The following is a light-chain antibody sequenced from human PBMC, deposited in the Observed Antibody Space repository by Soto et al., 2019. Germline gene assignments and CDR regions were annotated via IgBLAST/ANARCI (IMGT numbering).Light chain of an antibody. J-gene: IGLJ3*02. CDR3: AAWDDSLSGWV. V-gene: IGLV1-47*01. Sequence: QSVLTQPPSASGTPGQRVTISCSGSSSNIGSNYVYWYQQLPGTAPKLLIYRNNQRPSGVPDRFCGSKSGTSASLAISGLRSEDEADYYCAAWDDSLSGWVFGGGTKLTVL. CDR2: RNN. CDR1: SSNIGSNY.